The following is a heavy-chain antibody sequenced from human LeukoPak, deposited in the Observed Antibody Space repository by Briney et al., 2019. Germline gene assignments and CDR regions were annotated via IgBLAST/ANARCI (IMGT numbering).Heavy chain of an antibody. CDR2: ISGSGGST. CDR3: AKDVVRGVMWYFDY. Sequence: GGSLRLSCGASGFTVSNNYMSWVRQAPGKGLEWVSAISGSGGSTYYADSVKGRFTISRDNSKNTLYLQMNSLRAEDTAVYYCAKDVVRGVMWYFDYWGQGTLVTVSS. V-gene: IGHV3-23*01. D-gene: IGHD3-10*01. CDR1: GFTVSNNY. J-gene: IGHJ4*02.